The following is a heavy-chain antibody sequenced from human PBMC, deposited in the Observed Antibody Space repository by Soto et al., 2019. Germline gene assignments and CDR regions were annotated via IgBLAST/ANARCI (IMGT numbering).Heavy chain of an antibody. Sequence: SETLSLTCAVYGGSFSGYYWSWIRQPPGKGLEWIGEINHSGSTNYNPSLKSRVTISVDTSKNQFSLKLSSVTAADTAVYYCARGLLRSGYDWYNWFDPWGQGTLVTVSS. D-gene: IGHD5-12*01. J-gene: IGHJ5*02. CDR3: ARGLLRSGYDWYNWFDP. CDR2: INHSGST. CDR1: GGSFSGYY. V-gene: IGHV4-34*01.